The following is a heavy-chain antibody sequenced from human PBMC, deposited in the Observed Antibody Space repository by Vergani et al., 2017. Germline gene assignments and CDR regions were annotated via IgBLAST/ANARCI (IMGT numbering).Heavy chain of an antibody. CDR1: GYTFTSYY. CDR2: INPSGGST. CDR3: AREGSSWEPGRGNAFDI. D-gene: IGHD1-26*01. Sequence: QVQLVQSGAEVKKPGASVKVSCKASGYTFTSYYMHWVRQAPGQGLEWMGIINPSGGSTSYAQKFQGRVTMTRDTSTSTVYMELSSLRSEDTAVYYCAREGSSWEPGRGNAFDIWGQGTMVTVSS. V-gene: IGHV1-46*01. J-gene: IGHJ3*02.